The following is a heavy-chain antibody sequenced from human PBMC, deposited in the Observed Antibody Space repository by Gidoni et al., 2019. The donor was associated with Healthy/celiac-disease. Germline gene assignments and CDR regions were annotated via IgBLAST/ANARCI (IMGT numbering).Heavy chain of an antibody. Sequence: EVQLVQSGAEVKKPGESLRISCKGSGYSFPSYWISWVRQMPGKGLEWMGRIDPSDSYTNYSPSFQGHVTISADKSISTAYLQWSSLKASDTAMYYCARSDYDYVWGSYRYHWFDPWGQGTLVTVSS. CDR1: GYSFPSYW. J-gene: IGHJ5*02. CDR2: IDPSDSYT. CDR3: ARSDYDYVWGSYRYHWFDP. V-gene: IGHV5-10-1*03. D-gene: IGHD3-16*02.